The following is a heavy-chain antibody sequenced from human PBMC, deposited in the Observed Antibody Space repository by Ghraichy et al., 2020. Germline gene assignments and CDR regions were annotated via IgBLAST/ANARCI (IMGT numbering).Heavy chain of an antibody. CDR1: DDAIPDYF. J-gene: IGHJ5*02. D-gene: IGHD5-24*01. CDR3: AGDGDNRRAFYP. V-gene: IGHV4-59*01. Sequence: SQTLSLTCTVPDDAIPDYFWTWIRQPPGKGLEWIGYVFYSGTTNYNPSLKSRVTISIDTSRKQFSLKLNSVTAADTAVYYCAGDGDNRRAFYPWGQGLLVTVSS. CDR2: VFYSGTT.